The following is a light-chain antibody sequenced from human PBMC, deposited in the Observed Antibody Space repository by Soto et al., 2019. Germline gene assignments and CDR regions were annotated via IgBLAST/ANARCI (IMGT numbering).Light chain of an antibody. CDR2: DAS. V-gene: IGKV1-5*01. CDR3: QQYNSYST. J-gene: IGKJ1*01. CDR1: QSISNW. Sequence: RQMTQPPSTLAASMGDRVIITFRASQSISNWLAWYQQKPGKAPKLLIYDASTLESGVPSSFSGSGSGTEFTLTISCLQPDDFATYYCQQYNSYSTFGQVTKVDI.